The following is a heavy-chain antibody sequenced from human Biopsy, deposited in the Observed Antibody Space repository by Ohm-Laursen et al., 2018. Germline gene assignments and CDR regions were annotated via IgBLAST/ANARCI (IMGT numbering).Heavy chain of an antibody. CDR2: FYYSGST. Sequence: SETLSLTCYVSGDSIGIYYWSWIRQPPGKGLEWIGNFYYSGSTNYNPSLKSRITMSLDRSKSQVSLRMNSVTAADTAVYYCARARIKTSGVLIPETYYFDSWGQGTLVTVSS. CDR1: GDSIGIYY. D-gene: IGHD3-3*01. V-gene: IGHV4-59*01. CDR3: ARARIKTSGVLIPETYYFDS. J-gene: IGHJ4*02.